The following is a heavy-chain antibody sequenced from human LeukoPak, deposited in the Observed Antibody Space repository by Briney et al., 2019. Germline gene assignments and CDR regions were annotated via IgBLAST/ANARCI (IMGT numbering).Heavy chain of an antibody. Sequence: SLRLXXAVSXLTFRNYGMHWVRQAPGKGLEWVAIIYYDGSEKYYVDSVKGRFTISRDNSKNTLYLQMNSLRAEDTALYYCASGRGGRGGINYFDYWGQGTLVTVSS. CDR3: ASGRGGRGGINYFDY. D-gene: IGHD2-15*01. J-gene: IGHJ4*02. CDR1: XLTFRNYG. CDR2: IYYDGSEK. V-gene: IGHV3-33*01.